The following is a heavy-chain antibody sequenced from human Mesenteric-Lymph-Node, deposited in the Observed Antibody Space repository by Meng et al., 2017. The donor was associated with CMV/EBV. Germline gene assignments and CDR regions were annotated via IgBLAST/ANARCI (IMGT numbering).Heavy chain of an antibody. CDR3: ARDGTGRFLEWSHYYYYGMDV. V-gene: IGHV3-48*03. J-gene: IGHJ6*02. CDR1: GFSFSTYQ. Sequence: GESLKISCAASGFSFSTYQMNWVRQAPGKGLEWVSYISSSGGNIYYADSVKGRFTISRDNAKNSLYLQMNSLRAEDTAVYYCARDGTGRFLEWSHYYYYGMDVWGQGTTVTVSS. CDR2: ISSSGGNI. D-gene: IGHD3-3*01.